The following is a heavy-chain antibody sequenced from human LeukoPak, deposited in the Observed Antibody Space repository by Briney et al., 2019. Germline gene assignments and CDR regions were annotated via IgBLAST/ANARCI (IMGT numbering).Heavy chain of an antibody. J-gene: IGHJ6*03. D-gene: IGHD2-2*01. CDR2: ISAYNGNT. Sequence: ASVKVSCKASGYTFTSYGISWVRQAPGQGLEWMGWISAYNGNTNYAQKLQGRVTMTTDTSTSTAYMELRSLRSDDTAVYYCARDAVPAAIGYYYYMDVWGKGTTVTVSS. V-gene: IGHV1-18*01. CDR1: GYTFTSYG. CDR3: ARDAVPAAIGYYYYMDV.